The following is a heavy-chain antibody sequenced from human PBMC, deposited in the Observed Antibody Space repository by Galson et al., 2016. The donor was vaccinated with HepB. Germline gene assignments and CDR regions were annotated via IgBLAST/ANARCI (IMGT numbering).Heavy chain of an antibody. CDR3: ARDREGSDWYWGN. V-gene: IGHV3-48*01. Sequence: SLRLSCAASGFIFSSHNMNWVRQAPGKGLEWVAFISSGTGPTFYADSVKGRFTISRDNDKNSLYLEMNSLRVEDTAVYYCARDREGSDWYWGNWGQGTLVTVSS. CDR1: GFIFSSHN. CDR2: ISSGTGPT. D-gene: IGHD6-19*01. J-gene: IGHJ4*02.